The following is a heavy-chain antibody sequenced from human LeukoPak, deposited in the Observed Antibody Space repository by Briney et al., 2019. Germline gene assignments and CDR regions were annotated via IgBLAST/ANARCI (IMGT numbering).Heavy chain of an antibody. CDR2: ITRSGQNT. CDR3: ARERAGRYDYVWGSYRAWGAFDI. V-gene: IGHV3-11*01. CDR1: GFPFGDFA. J-gene: IGHJ3*02. D-gene: IGHD3-16*02. Sequence: PGGSLRLSCAASGFPFGDFAMTWVRQVPGGGLQWVSTITRSGQNTYYADSVKGRFTISRDNAKNSLYLQMNSLRAEDTAVYYCARERAGRYDYVWGSYRAWGAFDIWGQGTMVTVSS.